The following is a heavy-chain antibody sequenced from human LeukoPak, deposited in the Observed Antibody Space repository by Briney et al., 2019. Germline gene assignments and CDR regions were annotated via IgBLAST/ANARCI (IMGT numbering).Heavy chain of an antibody. Sequence: SETLSLTCTVSGVSMRSNYWSLTRQPPGKGLEWIGNIYYSGSTSYNPSLKSRVTISMDPSKNQFSLKLSSVTAADTAIYYCVKDNGRWFDPWGQGTLVIVSS. CDR2: IYYSGST. D-gene: IGHD1-26*01. CDR3: VKDNGRWFDP. J-gene: IGHJ5*02. V-gene: IGHV4-59*01. CDR1: GVSMRSNY.